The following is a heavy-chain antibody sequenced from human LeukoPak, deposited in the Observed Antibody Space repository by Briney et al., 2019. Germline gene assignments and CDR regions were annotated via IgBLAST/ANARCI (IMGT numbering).Heavy chain of an antibody. V-gene: IGHV4-59*01. CDR3: ARDHSSSSPPKY. Sequence: SETLSLTCTVSGGSISSYYWNWIRQPPGKGLEWIGYIYYSGSTNYNPSLKSRVTISVDTSKNQFSLRLSSVTAADTAVYYCARDHSSSSPPKYWGQGTLVTVSS. J-gene: IGHJ4*02. CDR2: IYYSGST. D-gene: IGHD6-6*01. CDR1: GGSISSYY.